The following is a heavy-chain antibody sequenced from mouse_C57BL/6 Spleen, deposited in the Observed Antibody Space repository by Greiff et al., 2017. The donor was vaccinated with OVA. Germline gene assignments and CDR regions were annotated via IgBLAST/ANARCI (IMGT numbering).Heavy chain of an antibody. D-gene: IGHD1-3*01. CDR1: GFTFSDYG. Sequence: VQLKESGGGLVKPGGSLKLSCAASGFTFSDYGMHWVRQAPEKGLEWVAYISSGSSTIYYADTVKGRFTISRDNAKNTLFLQMTSLRSEDTAMYYCARKWDGGYYAMDYWGQGTSVTVSS. CDR3: ARKWDGGYYAMDY. V-gene: IGHV5-17*01. J-gene: IGHJ4*01. CDR2: ISSGSSTI.